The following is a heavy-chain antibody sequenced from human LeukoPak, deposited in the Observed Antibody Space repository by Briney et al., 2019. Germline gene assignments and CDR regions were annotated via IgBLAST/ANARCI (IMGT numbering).Heavy chain of an antibody. CDR1: GFTFSNAW. CDR3: TTDPLNYCSGGSCPNWFDP. CDR2: IKSKTDGGTT. Sequence: PGGSLRLSCAASGFTFSNAWMSWVRQAPGKGLEWVGRIKSKTDGGTTDYAAPVKGRFTISRDGSKNTLYLQMNSLKTEDIAVYYCTTDPLNYCSGGSCPNWFDPWGQGTLVTVSS. J-gene: IGHJ5*02. V-gene: IGHV3-15*01. D-gene: IGHD2-15*01.